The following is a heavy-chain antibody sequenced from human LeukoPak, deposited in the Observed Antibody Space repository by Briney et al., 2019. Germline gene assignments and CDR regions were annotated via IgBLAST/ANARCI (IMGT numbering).Heavy chain of an antibody. CDR2: IIPIFGTA. Sequence: GASVKVSCKASGGTFSSYAISWVRQAPGQGLEWMGGIIPIFGTANYAQKFQGRVTITADKSTSTAYMELSSLRSDDTAVYYCARVDAGPDYYYYYMDVWGKGTTVTVSS. CDR1: GGTFSSYA. D-gene: IGHD3/OR15-3a*01. J-gene: IGHJ6*03. V-gene: IGHV1-69*06. CDR3: ARVDAGPDYYYYYMDV.